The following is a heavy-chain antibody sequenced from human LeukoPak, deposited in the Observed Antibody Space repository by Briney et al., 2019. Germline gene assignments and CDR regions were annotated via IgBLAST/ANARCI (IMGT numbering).Heavy chain of an antibody. J-gene: IGHJ5*02. D-gene: IGHD1-1*01. CDR3: ARVVSGYGGDWFDP. V-gene: IGHV4-34*01. CDR1: GGSFSGYY. Sequence: SETLSHTCAVYGGSFSGYYWSWIRQPPGKGLEWIGEINHSGSTNYNPSLKSRVTISVDTSKNQFSLKLSSVTAADTAVYYCARVVSGYGGDWFDPWGQGTLVTAS. CDR2: INHSGST.